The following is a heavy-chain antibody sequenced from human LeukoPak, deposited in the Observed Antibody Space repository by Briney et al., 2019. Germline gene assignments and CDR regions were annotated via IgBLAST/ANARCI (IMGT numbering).Heavy chain of an antibody. CDR1: RGSIRSGSYY. Sequence: SETLSLTCTVSRGSIRSGSYYWSWIRQPAGKGLEWIGRIFASGSTNYNPSLKSRVTISMDTSKNQFSLNLSSVTAADTAVYYCARDLVQEAQPVWFDPWGQGTLVTVSS. CDR3: ARDLVQEAQPVWFDP. D-gene: IGHD2-2*01. J-gene: IGHJ5*02. CDR2: IFASGST. V-gene: IGHV4-61*02.